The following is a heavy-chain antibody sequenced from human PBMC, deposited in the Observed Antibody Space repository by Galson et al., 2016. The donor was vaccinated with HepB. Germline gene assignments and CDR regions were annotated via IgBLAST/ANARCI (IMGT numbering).Heavy chain of an antibody. J-gene: IGHJ4*02. D-gene: IGHD5-12*01. CDR3: ARFESGYDKRPFDY. CDR1: GGSISSVNSY. V-gene: IGHV4-31*03. Sequence: TLSLTCTVSGGSISSVNSYWSWIRQHPGMGLEWIGYIYYSGSTYYNPSLKSRVTISVDTSKNQFSLKLSSVTAADTAVYYCARFESGYDKRPFDYWGQGTLVTVSS. CDR2: IYYSGST.